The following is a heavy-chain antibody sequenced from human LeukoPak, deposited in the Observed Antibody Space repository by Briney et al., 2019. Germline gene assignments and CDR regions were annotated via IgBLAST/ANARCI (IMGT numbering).Heavy chain of an antibody. J-gene: IGHJ5*02. CDR2: IRIKATSYST. V-gene: IGHV3-72*01. CDR1: GFTFSDHY. CDR3: TRAPSAGSWFDP. Sequence: PGGSLRLSCAASGFTFSDHYMDWVRQAPGKGLEWVGRIRIKATSYSTDYAASVKGRFTISRDDSKTSVYLQMTRLKTEDTAIYYCTRAPSAGSWFDPWGQGTLVTVSS. D-gene: IGHD3-10*01.